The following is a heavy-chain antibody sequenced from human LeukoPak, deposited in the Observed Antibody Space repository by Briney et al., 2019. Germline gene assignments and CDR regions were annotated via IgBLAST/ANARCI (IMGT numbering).Heavy chain of an antibody. CDR3: ARPTWSGYDYYYYGMDV. CDR2: IIPIFGIA. J-gene: IGHJ6*02. V-gene: IGHV1-69*04. Sequence: SVKVSCKAPGGTFSSYAISWVRQAPGQGLEWMGRIIPIFGIANYAQKFQGRVTITADKSTSTAYMELSSLRSEDTAVYYCARPTWSGYDYYYYGMDVWGQGTTVTVSS. CDR1: GGTFSSYA. D-gene: IGHD3-3*01.